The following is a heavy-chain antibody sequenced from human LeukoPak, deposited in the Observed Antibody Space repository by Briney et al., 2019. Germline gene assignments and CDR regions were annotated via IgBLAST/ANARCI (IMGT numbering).Heavy chain of an antibody. CDR2: IWYDGSNK. D-gene: IGHD6-13*01. Sequence: GGSLRLSCAASGFTLSSYGMHWVRQAPGKGLEWVAVIWYDGSNKYYADSVKGRFTISRDNSKNTLYLQMNSLRAEDTAVYYCARGAVSIAAAGTSDYWGQGTLVTVSS. J-gene: IGHJ4*02. CDR1: GFTLSSYG. V-gene: IGHV3-33*01. CDR3: ARGAVSIAAAGTSDY.